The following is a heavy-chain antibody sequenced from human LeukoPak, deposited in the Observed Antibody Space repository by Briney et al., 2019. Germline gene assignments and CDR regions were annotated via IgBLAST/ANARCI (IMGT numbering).Heavy chain of an antibody. J-gene: IGHJ4*02. CDR3: AKDAEVGATTMADY. CDR1: GFTVSSNY. Sequence: GGSLRLSCAASGFTVSSNYMSWVRQAPGKGPEWVSVIYSGGSTYYADSVKGRFTISRDNSKNTLYLQMNSLRPEDTAVYYCAKDAEVGATTMADYWGQGTLVTVSS. V-gene: IGHV3-66*02. CDR2: IYSGGST. D-gene: IGHD1-26*01.